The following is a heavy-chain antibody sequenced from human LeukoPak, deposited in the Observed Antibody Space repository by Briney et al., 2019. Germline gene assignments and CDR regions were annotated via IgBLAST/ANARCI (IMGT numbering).Heavy chain of an antibody. CDR2: MNPNSGNK. Sequence: ASVNVSCKASGYTYTSYDINWVRQGTGQGLEWMGRMNPNSGNKGYAQKFQGRVSMARNTSISTAYMELSSLRSEDTAVYYCARGLFYPVRGVIKTWRYNWFDPWGQGTLVTVSS. J-gene: IGHJ5*02. V-gene: IGHV1-8*01. CDR3: ARGLFYPVRGVIKTWRYNWFDP. D-gene: IGHD3-10*01. CDR1: GYTYTSYD.